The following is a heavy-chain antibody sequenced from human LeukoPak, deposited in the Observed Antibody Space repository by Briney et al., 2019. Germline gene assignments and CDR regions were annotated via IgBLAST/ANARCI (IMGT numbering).Heavy chain of an antibody. Sequence: SETLSLTCTVSVGSISSYYWSWIRQPPGKGLEWIGYIYYSGSTNYNPSLKSRVTISVDTSKNQFSLKLSSVTAADTAVYYCARDVYGGAIDYWGQGTLVTVSS. CDR3: ARDVYGGAIDY. V-gene: IGHV4-59*01. D-gene: IGHD1-26*01. J-gene: IGHJ4*02. CDR2: IYYSGST. CDR1: VGSISSYY.